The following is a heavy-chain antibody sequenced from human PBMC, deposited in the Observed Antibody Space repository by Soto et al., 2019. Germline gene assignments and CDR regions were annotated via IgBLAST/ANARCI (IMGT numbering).Heavy chain of an antibody. D-gene: IGHD7-27*01. Sequence: PSQTLSLTCAISGDSVSNNGAAWNWIRQSPSRGLEWLGRTYYRSKWDSDYAVSVKSRITINPDTSKNQFSPQLNSVTPEDTAVYYCARDYLWAFDSWGQGTLVTVSS. V-gene: IGHV6-1*01. CDR1: GDSVSNNGAA. J-gene: IGHJ4*02. CDR2: TYYRSKWDS. CDR3: ARDYLWAFDS.